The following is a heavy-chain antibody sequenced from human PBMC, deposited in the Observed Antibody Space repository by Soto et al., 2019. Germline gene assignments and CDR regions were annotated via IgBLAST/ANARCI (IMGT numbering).Heavy chain of an antibody. CDR2: IKQDGSEK. Sequence: GGSLRLSCAASGFTFSSYWMSWVRQAPGKGLEWVANIKQDGSEKYYVDSVKGRFTISRDNAKNSLYLQMNSLRAEDTAVYYCARDGLSHYYGSGSYSSDYGMDVWRQGTTVTVSS. V-gene: IGHV3-7*03. CDR1: GFTFSSYW. J-gene: IGHJ6*02. D-gene: IGHD3-10*01. CDR3: ARDGLSHYYGSGSYSSDYGMDV.